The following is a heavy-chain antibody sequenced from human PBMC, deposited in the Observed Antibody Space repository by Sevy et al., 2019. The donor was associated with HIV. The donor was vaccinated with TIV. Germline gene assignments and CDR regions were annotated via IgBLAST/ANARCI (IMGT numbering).Heavy chain of an antibody. CDR1: GFTFSRYS. Sequence: GESLKISCVASGFTFSRYSMNWVRQAPGKGLEWVSNIGSTGPTIYYADSVKGRFTISRDNAKNSLYLQMNSLREEDTAVYYCARPGSGWFEFDSWGQGTLVIVSS. D-gene: IGHD6-19*01. V-gene: IGHV3-48*02. CDR2: IGSTGPTI. J-gene: IGHJ4*02. CDR3: ARPGSGWFEFDS.